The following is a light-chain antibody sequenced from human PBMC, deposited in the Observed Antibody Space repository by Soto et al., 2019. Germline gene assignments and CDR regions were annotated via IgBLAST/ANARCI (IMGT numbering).Light chain of an antibody. CDR3: QQYNSWPPIT. V-gene: IGKV3-15*01. J-gene: IGKJ5*01. CDR2: GAS. Sequence: ESVTTQSPGTLYVSPGEGATLSCRASQSVRTKLAWYQQKAGRAPRLLIYGASTRATGIPDRFSGSGSGTEFTLTISSLQSEDFAVYYCQQYNSWPPITFGQGTRLEI. CDR1: QSVRTK.